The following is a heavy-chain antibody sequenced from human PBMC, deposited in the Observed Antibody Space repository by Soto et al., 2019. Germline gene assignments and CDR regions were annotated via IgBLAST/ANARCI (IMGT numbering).Heavy chain of an antibody. Sequence: GASVKVSCKASGYTFTSYYMHWVRQAPGQGLEWMGIINPSGGSTSYAQKFQGRVTMTRDTSTSTVYMELSSLRSEDTAVYYCARWVPFYDSSGYYSDYWGQGTLVTVSS. CDR3: ARWVPFYDSSGYYSDY. J-gene: IGHJ4*02. V-gene: IGHV1-46*01. CDR2: INPSGGST. D-gene: IGHD3-22*01. CDR1: GYTFTSYY.